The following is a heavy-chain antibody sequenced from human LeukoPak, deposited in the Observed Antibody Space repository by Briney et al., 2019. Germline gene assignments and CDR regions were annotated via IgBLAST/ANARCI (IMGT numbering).Heavy chain of an antibody. D-gene: IGHD3-22*01. CDR3: ASRDYYDSSGYYDAFDI. J-gene: IGHJ3*02. V-gene: IGHV3-66*01. CDR2: IYSGGST. Sequence: GGSLRLSCTSSGFTVSSNYMSWVRQAPGKGLGWVSVIYSGGSTYYADSVKGRFTISRDNSKNTLYLQMNSLRAEDTAVYYCASRDYYDSSGYYDAFDIWGQGTKVTVSS. CDR1: GFTVSSNY.